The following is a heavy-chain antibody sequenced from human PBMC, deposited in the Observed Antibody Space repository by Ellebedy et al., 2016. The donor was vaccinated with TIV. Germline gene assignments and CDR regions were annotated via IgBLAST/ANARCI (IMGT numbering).Heavy chain of an antibody. V-gene: IGHV3-7*01. CDR1: GFSFSSYW. Sequence: GGSLRLSCAVSGFSFSSYWMTWVRQAPGKGLEWVANINQVESEKHYVDAVKGRFTISRDNAKNSLYLQVHSLRVEDTAVYYCATDGSYGDYLSPEHALENWGQGTVVIVSS. CDR3: ATDGSYGDYLSPEHALEN. D-gene: IGHD4-17*01. CDR2: INQVESEK. J-gene: IGHJ3*02.